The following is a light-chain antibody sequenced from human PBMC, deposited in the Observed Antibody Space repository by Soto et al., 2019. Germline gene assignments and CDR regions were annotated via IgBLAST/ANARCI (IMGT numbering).Light chain of an antibody. CDR1: SSDVGVYNY. CDR2: EVT. J-gene: IGLJ1*01. V-gene: IGLV2-14*01. Sequence: QSVLTQPASVSGSPGQSITISCTGTSSDVGVYNYVSWYQQHPGKAPKVLIYEVTHRPSGVSNRFSGSKSGNTASLTISGIQAEEDADYYCSSYTSSSTVYVFGTGTKVTV. CDR3: SSYTSSSTVYV.